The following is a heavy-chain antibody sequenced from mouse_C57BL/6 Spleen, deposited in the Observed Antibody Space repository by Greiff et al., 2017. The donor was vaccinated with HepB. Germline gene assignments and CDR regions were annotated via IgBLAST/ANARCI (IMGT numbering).Heavy chain of an antibody. Sequence: EVQGVESGGGLVKPGGSLKLSCAASGFTFSSYAMSWVRQTPEKRLEWVATISDGGSYTYYPDNVKGRFTVSRDNAKNNLYLQMSHLKSEDTAMYYCARGRSTMITTGYYFDYWGPGTTLTVSS. CDR1: GFTFSSYA. CDR3: ARGRSTMITTGYYFDY. J-gene: IGHJ2*01. CDR2: ISDGGSYT. D-gene: IGHD2-4*01. V-gene: IGHV5-4*01.